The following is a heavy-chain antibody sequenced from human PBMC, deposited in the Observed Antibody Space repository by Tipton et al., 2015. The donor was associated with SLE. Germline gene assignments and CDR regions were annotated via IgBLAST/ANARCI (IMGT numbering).Heavy chain of an antibody. CDR1: GDSVSNNSAA. CDR2: IYYSGST. V-gene: IGHV4-59*12. Sequence: GLVKPSQTLSLTCAISGDSVSNNSAAWNWIRQPPGKGLEWIGYIYYSGSTNYNPSLKSRVTISVDTSKNQFSLKLSSVTAADTTVYYCAGRSATGAFDIWGQGTMVTVSS. J-gene: IGHJ3*02. D-gene: IGHD2-15*01. CDR3: AGRSATGAFDI.